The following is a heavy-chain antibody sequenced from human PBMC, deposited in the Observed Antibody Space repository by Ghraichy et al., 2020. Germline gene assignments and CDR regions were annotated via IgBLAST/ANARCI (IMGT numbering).Heavy chain of an antibody. CDR3: AKDSLAVDTAMVLDY. V-gene: IGHV3-9*01. CDR1: GFTFDDYA. J-gene: IGHJ4*02. CDR2: ISWKSGNI. D-gene: IGHD5-18*01. Sequence: SLNISCAASGFTFDDYAMHWVRQAPGKGLEWVSGISWKSGNIGYADSVKGRFTISRDNAKNSLYLQMNSLRPEDTALYYCAKDSLAVDTAMVLDYWGQGTLVTVSS.